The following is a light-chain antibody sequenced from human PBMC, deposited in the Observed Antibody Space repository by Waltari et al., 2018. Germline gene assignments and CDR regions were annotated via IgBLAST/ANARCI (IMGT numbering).Light chain of an antibody. CDR1: QGISSY. CDR2: AAS. CDR3: QQLNSYEFT. V-gene: IGKV1-9*01. Sequence: IQLTQSPSSLSASVGDRVTITCRASQGISSYLAGYQQKPGKAPKLLIYAASTLQSGVPSRFSGSGSGTDFTLTISSLQPEDFATYYCQQLNSYEFTFGPGTKVDIK. J-gene: IGKJ3*01.